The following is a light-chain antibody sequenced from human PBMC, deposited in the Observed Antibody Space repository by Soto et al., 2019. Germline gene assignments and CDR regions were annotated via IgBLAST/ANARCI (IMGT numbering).Light chain of an antibody. CDR1: SSEVGGYNY. CDR2: DVS. CDR3: SSYTSRSTLGV. V-gene: IGLV2-14*01. J-gene: IGLJ1*01. Sequence: QSALTQPASVSGSPGQSITISCTGTSSEVGGYNYVSWYQQHPGKAPKLMIYDVSNRPSGVSNRVSGYKSGNTASLTISGLQAEDEADYYCSSYTSRSTLGVFGTGTKLTVL.